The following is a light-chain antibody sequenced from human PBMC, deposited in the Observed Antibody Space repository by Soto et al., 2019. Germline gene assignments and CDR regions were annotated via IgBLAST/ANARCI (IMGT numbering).Light chain of an antibody. J-gene: IGKJ1*01. V-gene: IGKV1-5*03. CDR2: KAS. CDR1: QTISSW. CDR3: QHYNSYRT. Sequence: DIQMTQSPSTLSGSVGDSVTITCRASQTISSWLAWYQQKPGKAPKLLIYKASTLKSGVPSRFSGSGSGTEFTLTISSLQPDDFATYYCQHYNSYRTFGQGTKVDIK.